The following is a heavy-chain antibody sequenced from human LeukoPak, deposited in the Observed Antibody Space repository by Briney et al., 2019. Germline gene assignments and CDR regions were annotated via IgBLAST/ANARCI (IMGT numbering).Heavy chain of an antibody. CDR3: ARDLGYCSGGSCGWFDP. V-gene: IGHV4-59*01. J-gene: IGHJ5*02. D-gene: IGHD2-15*01. Sequence: SETLSLTCAVTGGSFSGYYWSWIRQPPGKGLEWIGYIYYSGSTNYNPSLKSRVTISVDTSKNQFSLKLSSVTAADTAVYYCARDLGYCSGGSCGWFDPWGQGTLVTVSS. CDR1: GGSFSGYY. CDR2: IYYSGST.